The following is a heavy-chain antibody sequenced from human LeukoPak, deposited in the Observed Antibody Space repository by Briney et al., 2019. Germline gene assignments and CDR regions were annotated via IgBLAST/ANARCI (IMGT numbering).Heavy chain of an antibody. D-gene: IGHD6-13*01. CDR3: ARVTGYVMEDYFDY. CDR2: IYYSGST. V-gene: IGHV4-61*01. J-gene: IGHJ4*02. CDR1: GYSISSGYY. Sequence: PSETLSLTCTVSGYSISSGYYWGWIRQPPRKGLEWIGYIYYSGSTNYNPSLKSRVTISVDTSKNQFSLRLSSVTAADTAVYYCARVTGYVMEDYFDYWGQGTLVTVSS.